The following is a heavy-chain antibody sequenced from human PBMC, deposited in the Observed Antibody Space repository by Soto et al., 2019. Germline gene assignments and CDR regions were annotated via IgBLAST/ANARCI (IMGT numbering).Heavy chain of an antibody. D-gene: IGHD1-1*01. CDR1: GIXFSCYI. Sequence: LVRSYASSGIXFSCYIVRLLRPAREKGREFVSVIVIVCDTYYPDYVKGRFTISRENAKNCSYIQMNSLIALDTAVYYCARFGYMDIDYWGQGTMATVS. V-gene: IGHV3-13*01. J-gene: IGHJ4*02. CDR2: IVIVCDT. CDR3: ARFGYMDIDY.